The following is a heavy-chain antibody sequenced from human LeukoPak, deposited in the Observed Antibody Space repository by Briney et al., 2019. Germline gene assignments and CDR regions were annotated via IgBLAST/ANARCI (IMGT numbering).Heavy chain of an antibody. CDR1: GGSVSISSYY. CDR3: ARNPIGLSDTAMAHFDY. CDR2: IYYSGST. J-gene: IGHJ4*02. D-gene: IGHD5-18*01. Sequence: PSETLSLTCTVSGGSVSISSYYWGWIRQPPGKGLEWIGSIYYSGSTYYNPSLKSRVTISVDTSKNQFSLKLSSVTAADTAVYYCARNPIGLSDTAMAHFDYWGQGTLVTVSS. V-gene: IGHV4-39*07.